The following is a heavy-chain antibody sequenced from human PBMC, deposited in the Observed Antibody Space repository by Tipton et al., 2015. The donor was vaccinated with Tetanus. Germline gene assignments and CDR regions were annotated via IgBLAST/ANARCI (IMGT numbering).Heavy chain of an antibody. CDR1: GGSISGSEYY. CDR3: ARPSRRYGDYLS. D-gene: IGHD4-17*01. J-gene: IGHJ5*02. CDR2: IYVSGTT. V-gene: IGHV4-39*01. Sequence: TLSLTCTVSGGSISGSEYYWGWIRQPPGKGLEWIGSIYVSGTTYYFPSLKSRVTISIDTSMNQLSLKLSSATAADTAVYYCARPSRRYGDYLSWGQGTLVTVSS.